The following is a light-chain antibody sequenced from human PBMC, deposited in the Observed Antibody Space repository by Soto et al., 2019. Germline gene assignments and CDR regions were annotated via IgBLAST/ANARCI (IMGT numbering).Light chain of an antibody. CDR2: WAS. V-gene: IGKV4-1*01. CDR1: QSVFYSSNNKNY. J-gene: IGKJ5*01. CDR3: QQYYSTLIT. Sequence: DSVMTQSPDSLAVSLGERATINCKSSQSVFYSSNNKNYLAWYQQKPGQPPKLLIYWASTRESGVPDRFSGSGSGTDFTLTISSLQAEDVAVYYCQQYYSTLITFGQGTRLEIK.